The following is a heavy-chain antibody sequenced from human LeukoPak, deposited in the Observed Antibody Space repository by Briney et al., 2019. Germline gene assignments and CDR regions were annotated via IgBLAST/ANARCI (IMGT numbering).Heavy chain of an antibody. CDR1: GFTVSSNY. D-gene: IGHD3-3*01. CDR2: IYSGGST. CDR3: AKESDYDFWSGSTSHFDY. Sequence: PGGSLRLSCAASGFTVSSNYMSWVRQAPGKGLECVSVIYSGGSTYYADSVKGRFTISRDNSKNTLYLQMNSLRAEDTAVYYCAKESDYDFWSGSTSHFDYWGQGTLVTVSS. V-gene: IGHV3-53*01. J-gene: IGHJ4*02.